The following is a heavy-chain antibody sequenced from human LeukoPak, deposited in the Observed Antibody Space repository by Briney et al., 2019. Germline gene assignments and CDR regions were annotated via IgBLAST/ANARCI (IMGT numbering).Heavy chain of an antibody. J-gene: IGHJ5*02. Sequence: SETLSLTCTVSGGSISSYYWSWIRQPPGKGLEWIGYIYCSGSTNYNPSLKSRVTISVDTSKNQFSLKLSSVTAADTAVYYCARHRTGDFWSGYYLWWFDPWGQGTLVTVSS. D-gene: IGHD3-3*01. CDR1: GGSISSYY. CDR2: IYCSGST. V-gene: IGHV4-59*08. CDR3: ARHRTGDFWSGYYLWWFDP.